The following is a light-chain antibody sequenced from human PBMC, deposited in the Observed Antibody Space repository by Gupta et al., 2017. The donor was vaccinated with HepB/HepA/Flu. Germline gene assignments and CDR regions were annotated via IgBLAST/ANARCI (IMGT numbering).Light chain of an antibody. CDR3: LQYNSYLRGT. J-gene: IGKJ1*01. V-gene: IGKV1-5*03. CDR2: KAS. Sequence: DIQMTQSPSTLSASVGDRVTITCRASQTISSWLAWYQQKPGKAPKLLIYKASSLESGVPSRFTGSGSGTEFTLTISSLQPEDFATYYCLQYNSYLRGTFGQGTKVEIK. CDR1: QTISSW.